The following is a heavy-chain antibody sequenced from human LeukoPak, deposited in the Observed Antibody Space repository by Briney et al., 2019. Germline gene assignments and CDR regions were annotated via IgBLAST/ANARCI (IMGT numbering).Heavy chain of an antibody. V-gene: IGHV3-23*01. CDR1: GFTFSNYA. D-gene: IGHD2-15*01. Sequence: PGASLRLSCAASGFTFSNYAMSWVRQAPGKGLEWVSAISGSGGSTYYADSVKGRFTISRDNSKNTLYLQMNSLRAEDTAVYYCAKGLGYCSGGSCYSDYYYGMDVWGKGTTVTVSS. CDR3: AKGLGYCSGGSCYSDYYYGMDV. J-gene: IGHJ6*04. CDR2: ISGSGGST.